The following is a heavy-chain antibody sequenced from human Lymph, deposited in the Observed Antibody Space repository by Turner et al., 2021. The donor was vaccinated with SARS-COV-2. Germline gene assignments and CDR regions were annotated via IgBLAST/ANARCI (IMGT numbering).Heavy chain of an antibody. CDR3: ARVLPFGDYFDY. J-gene: IGHJ4*02. CDR1: VFTASSNY. CDR2: IYSGGST. Sequence: EVHLVELGGGLIQPGGSLRLSCAASVFTASSNYMSWVRQAPGKGLEWVSVIYSGGSTYYADSVKGRFTISRDNSKNTLYLQMNSLRAEDTAVYYCARVLPFGDYFDYWGQGTLVTVSS. D-gene: IGHD3-10*01. V-gene: IGHV3-53*01.